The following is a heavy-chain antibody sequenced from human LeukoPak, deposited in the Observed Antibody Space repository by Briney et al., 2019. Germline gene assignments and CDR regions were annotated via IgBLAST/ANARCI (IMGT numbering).Heavy chain of an antibody. Sequence: GGSLRLSCAASGFTFSSYAMHWVRQAPGKGLEWVAVISYDGSNKYYADSVKGRFTISRDNSKNTLYLQMNSLRAEDTAVYYCAKAGYSGSYDGYWGQGTLVTVSS. J-gene: IGHJ4*02. CDR2: ISYDGSNK. V-gene: IGHV3-30*04. D-gene: IGHD1-26*01. CDR3: AKAGYSGSYDGY. CDR1: GFTFSSYA.